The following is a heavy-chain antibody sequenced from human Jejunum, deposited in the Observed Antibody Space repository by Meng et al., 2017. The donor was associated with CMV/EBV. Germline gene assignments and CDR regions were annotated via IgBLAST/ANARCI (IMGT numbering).Heavy chain of an antibody. CDR3: ARDRKSGSEFDY. J-gene: IGHJ4*02. V-gene: IGHV4-59*01. D-gene: IGHD1-26*01. Sequence: CTVCGGSISGYCWGWIRQPPGKGLEWIGYISYSGGTNYNHSLKSRVTISVDTSKNQFSLRLSSVTAADTGVYYCARDRKSGSEFDYWGQGTLVTVSS. CDR2: ISYSGGT. CDR1: GGSISGYC.